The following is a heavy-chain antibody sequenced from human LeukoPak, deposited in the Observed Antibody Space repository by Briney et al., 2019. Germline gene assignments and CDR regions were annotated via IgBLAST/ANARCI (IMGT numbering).Heavy chain of an antibody. Sequence: GGSLRLSCAASGFTFSSYAMSWVRQAPGKGLEWVSSFSGSGGSTYYADSVKGRFTISRDNSKNTLYLQMNSLRAEDTAVYYCARDGLYYDFWSGYPSCFDYWGQGTLVTVSS. CDR1: GFTFSSYA. V-gene: IGHV3-23*01. D-gene: IGHD3-3*01. J-gene: IGHJ4*02. CDR2: FSGSGGST. CDR3: ARDGLYYDFWSGYPSCFDY.